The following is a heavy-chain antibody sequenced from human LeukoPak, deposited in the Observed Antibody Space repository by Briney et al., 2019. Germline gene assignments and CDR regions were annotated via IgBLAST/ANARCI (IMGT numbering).Heavy chain of an antibody. V-gene: IGHV3-23*01. CDR2: VSHSGTST. Sequence: PGGSLRHSCAAPAFTFSDYPMTWVPQAPGKGLEWVSAVSHSGTSTYYADSVKGRFTISRDNSKNTLYLHLNSLRAEDTATYYCARELRVAGTTPGFDYSGVGTLVTVSS. CDR3: ARELRVAGTTPGFDY. J-gene: IGHJ4*02. D-gene: IGHD1-7*01. CDR1: AFTFSDYP.